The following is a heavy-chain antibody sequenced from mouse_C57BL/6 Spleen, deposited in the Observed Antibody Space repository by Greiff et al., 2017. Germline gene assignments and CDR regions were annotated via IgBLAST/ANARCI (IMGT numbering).Heavy chain of an antibody. Sequence: VQLLQSGTVLARPGASVKMSCKTSGYTFTSYWMHWVKQRPGQGLEWIGALYPGNSDTSYNQKFKGKAKLTAVTSASTAYMELSSLTNEDSAVYYCTSLGELGVYYFAYWGQGTTLTVSS. CDR1: GYTFTSYW. J-gene: IGHJ2*01. V-gene: IGHV1-5*01. CDR2: LYPGNSDT. CDR3: TSLGELGVYYFAY. D-gene: IGHD4-1*01.